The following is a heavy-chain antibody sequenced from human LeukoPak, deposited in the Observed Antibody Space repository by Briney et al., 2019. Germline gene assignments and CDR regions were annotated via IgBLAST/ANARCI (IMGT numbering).Heavy chain of an antibody. CDR3: ARDRQGSMASGYYYYYGMDV. J-gene: IGHJ6*02. D-gene: IGHD5-24*01. V-gene: IGHV3-30-3*01. CDR2: ISYDGSNK. CDR1: GFTFSSYA. Sequence: GGSLRLSCAASGFTFSSYAMHWVRQAPGKGLEWVAVISYDGSNKYYADSVKGRFTISRDNSKNTLYLQMNSLRAEDTAVYYCARDRQGSMASGYYYYYGMDVWGQGTTVTVSS.